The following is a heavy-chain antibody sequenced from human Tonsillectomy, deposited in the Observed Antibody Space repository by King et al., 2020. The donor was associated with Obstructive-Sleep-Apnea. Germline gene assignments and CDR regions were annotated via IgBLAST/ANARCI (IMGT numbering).Heavy chain of an antibody. V-gene: IGHV3-23*04. CDR2: IIGSENTP. Sequence: VPLVASGGGLVPPGGSLRLSCAASGFRFRYYAMTWVRQAPGKGLEWVSGIIGSENTPYYADSVQGRFTISRDNSKNMLYLQMDSLRVEATALYYCAKDICVGELLSGYWGQGTLVTVSA. CDR3: AKDICVGELLSGY. J-gene: IGHJ4*02. D-gene: IGHD3-10*01. CDR1: GFRFRYYA.